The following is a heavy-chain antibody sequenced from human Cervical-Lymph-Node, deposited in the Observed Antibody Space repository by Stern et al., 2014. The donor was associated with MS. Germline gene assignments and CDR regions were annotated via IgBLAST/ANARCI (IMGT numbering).Heavy chain of an antibody. D-gene: IGHD6-13*01. CDR2: INTANGDT. CDR3: GRGQQSFDP. J-gene: IGHJ5*02. CDR1: GYTFTSYA. Sequence: QVQLVQSGAEVKKPGASVKVSCKASGYTFTSYAIHWVRQAPGQRLEWMGRINTANGDTYYSEKFQGRVTFTSDTSANTAYMELFSLTSEDTTVYYCGRGQQSFDPWGQGTLVTVSA. V-gene: IGHV1-3*04.